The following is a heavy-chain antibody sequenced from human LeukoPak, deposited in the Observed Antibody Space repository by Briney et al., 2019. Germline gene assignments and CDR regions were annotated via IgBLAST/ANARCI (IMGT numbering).Heavy chain of an antibody. CDR3: AREIAAARSAFDI. V-gene: IGHV4-34*01. CDR2: INHRGST. CDR1: GGSFSGYY. J-gene: IGHJ3*02. D-gene: IGHD6-13*01. Sequence: SETLSLTCAVYGGSFSGYYWSWIRQPPGKGLEWIGEINHRGSTNYNPSLKSRVTISVDTSRNQFSLKLSSVTAADTAVYYCAREIAAARSAFDIWGQGTMVTVSS.